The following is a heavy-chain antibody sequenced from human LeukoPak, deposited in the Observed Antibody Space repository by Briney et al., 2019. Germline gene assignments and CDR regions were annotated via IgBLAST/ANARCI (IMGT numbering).Heavy chain of an antibody. J-gene: IGHJ4*02. CDR2: IWSNATNQ. V-gene: IGHV3-33*06. D-gene: IGHD4-11*01. CDR1: GFTFSHFG. Sequence: LGTSVPHSCEASGFTFSHFGMHWVRQAPGKGLEWVAVIWSNATNQYYADSVKGRFTISRDNFKRTVSLEMNSLRAEDTAVYYCAKDARRGFDYSNSLEDWGQGTLVIVSS. CDR3: AKDARRGFDYSNSLED.